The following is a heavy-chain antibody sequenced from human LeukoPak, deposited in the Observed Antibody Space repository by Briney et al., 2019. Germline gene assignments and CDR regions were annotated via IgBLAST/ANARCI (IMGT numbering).Heavy chain of an antibody. Sequence: PGGSLRLSCAASGFTFDDYGMSWVRQAPGKGLEWVSGINWNGGSTGYADSVKGRFTISRDNAKNSLYLQMNSLRADDTAVYYCARDHLYYEISGPRFDNWGQGTRVTVSS. CDR2: INWNGGST. CDR1: GFTFDDYG. D-gene: IGHD3-16*01. V-gene: IGHV3-20*04. CDR3: ARDHLYYEISGPRFDN. J-gene: IGHJ4*02.